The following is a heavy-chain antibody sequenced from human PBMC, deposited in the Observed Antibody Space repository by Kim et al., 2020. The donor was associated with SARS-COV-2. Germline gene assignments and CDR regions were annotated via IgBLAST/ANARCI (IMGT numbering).Heavy chain of an antibody. V-gene: IGHV1-3*01. CDR3: ARDCSSTSCLFYYYYGMDV. CDR1: GYTFTSYA. D-gene: IGHD2-2*01. Sequence: ASVKVSCKASGYTFTSYAMHWVRQAPGQRLEWMGWINAGNGNTKYSQKFQGRVTITRDTSASTAYMELSSLRSEDTAVYYCARDCSSTSCLFYYYYGMDVWGQGTTVTVSS. J-gene: IGHJ6*02. CDR2: INAGNGNT.